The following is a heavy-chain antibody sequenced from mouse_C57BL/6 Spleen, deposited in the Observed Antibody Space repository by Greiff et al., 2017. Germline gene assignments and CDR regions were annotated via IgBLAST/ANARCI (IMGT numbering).Heavy chain of an antibody. CDR1: GYAFSSSW. J-gene: IGHJ3*01. CDR2: IYPGDGDT. D-gene: IGHD3-2*02. V-gene: IGHV1-82*01. Sequence: QVHVKQSGPELVKPGASVKISCKASGYAFSSSWMNWVKQRPGKGLEWIGRIYPGDGDTNYNGKFKGKATLTADKSSSTAYMQLSSLTSEDSAVYFCARSSGYSFAYWGQGTLVTVSA. CDR3: ARSSGYSFAY.